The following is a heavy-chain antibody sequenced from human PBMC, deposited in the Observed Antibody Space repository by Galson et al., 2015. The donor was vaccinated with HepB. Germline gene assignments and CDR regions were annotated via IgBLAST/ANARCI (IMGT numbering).Heavy chain of an antibody. CDR2: INPSGGST. Sequence: SCKASGYTFTSYYMHWVRQAPGQGLEWMGIINPSGGSTSYAQKFQGRVTMTRDTSTSTVYMELSSLRSEDTAVYYCARVSGSQNDAFDIWGQGTMVTVSS. J-gene: IGHJ3*02. V-gene: IGHV1-46*03. CDR1: GYTFTSYY. CDR3: ARVSGSQNDAFDI. D-gene: IGHD1-26*01.